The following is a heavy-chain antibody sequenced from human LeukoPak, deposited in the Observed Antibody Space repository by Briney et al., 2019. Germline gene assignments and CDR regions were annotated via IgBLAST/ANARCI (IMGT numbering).Heavy chain of an antibody. J-gene: IGHJ4*02. Sequence: ASVKVSCKASGYTFTDYYVHWVRQAPGQGLEWMGWINPNNGGTDYAQKFQGRVTMTRDASTSTVYMELRRLRSDDTAVYYCGRLMGTNLDYWGQRTLVTVSS. CDR3: GRLMGTNLDY. CDR1: GYTFTDYY. V-gene: IGHV1-2*02. CDR2: INPNNGGT. D-gene: IGHD1-7*01.